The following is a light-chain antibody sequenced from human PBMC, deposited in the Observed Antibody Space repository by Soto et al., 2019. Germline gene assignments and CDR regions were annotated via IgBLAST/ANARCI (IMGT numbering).Light chain of an antibody. J-gene: IGKJ4*01. CDR3: QQYNSYPLT. CDR2: KAS. CDR1: QSISTW. V-gene: IGKV1-5*03. Sequence: DIQMTQSPSTLSASVGDRVTITCRASQSISTWLAWYQQKPGKAPKFLIQKASNLESGVPSRFSGSGSGTEFTLTISSQQPDDFATYFCQQYNSYPLTFGGGTKVEIK.